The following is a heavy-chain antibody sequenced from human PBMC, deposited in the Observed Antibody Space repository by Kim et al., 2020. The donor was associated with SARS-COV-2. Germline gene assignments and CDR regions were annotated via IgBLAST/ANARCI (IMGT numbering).Heavy chain of an antibody. Sequence: ASVKVSCKASGYTFTSYDINWVRQATGQGLEWMGWMNPNSGNTGYAQKFQGRVTMTRNTSISTAYMELSSLRSEDTAVYYCATKWGYCSSTSCYVAGMDVWGQGTTVTVSS. D-gene: IGHD2-2*01. CDR2: MNPNSGNT. CDR3: ATKWGYCSSTSCYVAGMDV. CDR1: GYTFTSYD. J-gene: IGHJ6*02. V-gene: IGHV1-8*01.